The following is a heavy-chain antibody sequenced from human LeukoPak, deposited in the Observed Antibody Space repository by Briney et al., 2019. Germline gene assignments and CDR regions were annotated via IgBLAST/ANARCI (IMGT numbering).Heavy chain of an antibody. CDR3: AAGRTYGSGSYDAFDY. D-gene: IGHD3-10*01. V-gene: IGHV1-2*02. J-gene: IGHJ4*02. CDR1: GYTFTGYY. CDR2: INPNSGGT. Sequence: ASVKVSCKASGYTFTGYYMHWVRQAPGQGLEWIGWINPNSGGTNYAQKFQGRVTMTRDTSISTAYMELSRLRSDDTAVYYCAAGRTYGSGSYDAFDYWGQGTLVTVSS.